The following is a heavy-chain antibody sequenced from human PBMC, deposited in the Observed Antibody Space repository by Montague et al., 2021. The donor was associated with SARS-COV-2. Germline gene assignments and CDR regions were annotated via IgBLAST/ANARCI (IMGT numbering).Heavy chain of an antibody. CDR2: IFHSGNT. V-gene: IGHV4-39*01. CDR1: GDSISSSRYY. J-gene: IGHJ4*02. Sequence: SETLSLTCTVSGDSISSSRYYWVWIRQAPGKELEWIVNIFHSGNTYNRPSLKSRLTMSVDTSKNQLSLKVTSGTAADTSVYYWARFSSSWGYFDYWGQGNPVTVSS. D-gene: IGHD6-13*01. CDR3: ARFSSSWGYFDY.